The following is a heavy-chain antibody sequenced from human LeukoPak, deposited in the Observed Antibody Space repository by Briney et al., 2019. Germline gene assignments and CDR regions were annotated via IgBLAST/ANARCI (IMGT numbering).Heavy chain of an antibody. V-gene: IGHV3-74*01. J-gene: IGHJ6*02. CDR3: ARGITMLRGVIPSHYYYGMDV. CDR2: INSDGSST. Sequence: GRSLRLSCAASGFTFSSYWMHSVRHAPGKGLVWVSRINSDGSSTSYADSVKGPFTISRDNAKNTLYLQMNSLRAEDTAVYYCARGITMLRGVIPSHYYYGMDVWGQGTTVTVSS. D-gene: IGHD3-10*01. CDR1: GFTFSSYW.